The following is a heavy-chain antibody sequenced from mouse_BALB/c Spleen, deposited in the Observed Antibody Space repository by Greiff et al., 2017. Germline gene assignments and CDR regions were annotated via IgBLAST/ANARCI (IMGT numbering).Heavy chain of an antibody. D-gene: IGHD1-1*01. CDR3: ASRTTVVARGFAY. J-gene: IGHJ3*01. CDR1: GFSLTDYG. Sequence: VQGVESGPGLVAPSQSLSITCTVSGFSLTDYGVSWIRQPPGKGLEWLGVIWGGGSTYYNSALKSRLSISKDNSKSQVFLKMNSLQTDDTAMYYCASRTTVVARGFAYWGQGTLVTVSA. CDR2: IWGGGST. V-gene: IGHV2-6-5*01.